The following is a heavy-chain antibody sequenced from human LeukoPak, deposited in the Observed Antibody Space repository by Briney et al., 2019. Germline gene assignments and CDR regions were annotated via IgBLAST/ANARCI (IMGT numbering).Heavy chain of an antibody. D-gene: IGHD5-12*01. Sequence: GGPLRLSCAASGFTFSRYWMSWVRQAPGKGVEWVANIKQDGSEKYYVDPVKGRFTISRDNAKNSLYLQMNSLRAEDTAVYYCAREGDSGYDYADYFDYWGQGTLVTVSS. CDR1: GFTFSRYW. CDR3: AREGDSGYDYADYFDY. J-gene: IGHJ4*02. V-gene: IGHV3-7*01. CDR2: IKQDGSEK.